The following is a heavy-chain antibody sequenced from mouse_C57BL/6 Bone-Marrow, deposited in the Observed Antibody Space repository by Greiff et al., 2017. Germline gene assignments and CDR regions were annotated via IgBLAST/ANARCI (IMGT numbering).Heavy chain of an antibody. CDR1: GYTFTSYW. V-gene: IGHV1-64*01. CDR3: ARGTYSGSSYPDY. D-gene: IGHD1-1*01. Sequence: QVQLQQSGAELVKPGASVKLSCKASGYTFTSYWMHWVKQRPGQGLEWIGMIHPNSGSTNYNEKFKSKATLTVDKSSSTAYMQLSSLTSEDSAVYYCARGTYSGSSYPDYWGQGTTLTVSS. CDR2: IHPNSGST. J-gene: IGHJ2*01.